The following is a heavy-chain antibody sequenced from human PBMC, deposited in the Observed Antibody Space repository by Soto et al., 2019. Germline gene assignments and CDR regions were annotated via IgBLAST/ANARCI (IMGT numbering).Heavy chain of an antibody. CDR1: GGSISSSSHH. CDR3: ARHKDCSGGSCNAVGYYYGLDV. V-gene: IGHV4-39*01. J-gene: IGHJ6*02. D-gene: IGHD2-15*01. CDR2: IYHSGTT. Sequence: SETLSLTCTVSGGSISSSSHHWGWIRQPPGKGLEWIGSIYHSGTTYYNPPLKSRVTISVDTSKNQFSLRLSSVTAADTAVYCCARHKDCSGGSCNAVGYYYGLDVWGQGTTVTVS.